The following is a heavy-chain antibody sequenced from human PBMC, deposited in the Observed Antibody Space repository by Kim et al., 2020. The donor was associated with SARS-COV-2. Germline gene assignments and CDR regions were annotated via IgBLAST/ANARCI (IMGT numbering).Heavy chain of an antibody. CDR2: IYYSGST. D-gene: IGHD3-10*01. Sequence: SETLSLTCTVSGGSISSYYWSWIRQPPGKGLEWIGYIYYSGSTNYNPSLKSRVTISVDTSKNQFSLKLSSVTAADTAVYYCSRGGIYYGSGSNRYNWFDPWGQGTLVTVSS. V-gene: IGHV4-59*08. J-gene: IGHJ5*02. CDR3: SRGGIYYGSGSNRYNWFDP. CDR1: GGSISSYY.